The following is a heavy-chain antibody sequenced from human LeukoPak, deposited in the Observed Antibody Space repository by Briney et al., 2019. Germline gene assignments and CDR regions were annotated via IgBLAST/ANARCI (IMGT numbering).Heavy chain of an antibody. CDR2: IYYSGST. J-gene: IGHJ4*02. D-gene: IGHD3-22*01. CDR3: ARDYYDSSGTRFDY. Sequence: PSETLSLTCTVPGGSISSYYWSWIRQPPGKGLEWIGYIYYSGSTNYNPSLKSRVTISVDTSKNQFSLKLSSVTAADTAVYYCARDYYDSSGTRFDYWGQGTLVTVSS. V-gene: IGHV4-59*01. CDR1: GGSISSYY.